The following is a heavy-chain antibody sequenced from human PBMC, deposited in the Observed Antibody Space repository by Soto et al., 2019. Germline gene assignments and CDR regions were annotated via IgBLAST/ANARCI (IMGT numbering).Heavy chain of an antibody. CDR1: GFTFSTYG. Sequence: EVQLLESGGGLVQPGGSLRLSCVASGFTFSTYGMTWVRQGPGKGLEWVAGISDRVDSTSYADSVKGRVTIFRGNSKNTLYVQMNNLRDEFEALYYWARARGPNGGYDYWGQGTLVTVSS. D-gene: IGHD4-17*01. CDR2: ISDRVDST. V-gene: IGHV3-23*01. CDR3: ARARGPNGGYDY. J-gene: IGHJ4*02.